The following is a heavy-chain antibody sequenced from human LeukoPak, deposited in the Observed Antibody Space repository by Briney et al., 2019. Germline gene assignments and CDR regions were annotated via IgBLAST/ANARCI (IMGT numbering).Heavy chain of an antibody. CDR1: GGSISSYY. V-gene: IGHV4-39*01. Sequence: SETLSLTCTVSGGSISSYYWSWIRQPPGKGLEWIGSIYYSGNTYYNPSLKSRVTISVDTSKNQFSLKLSSVTAADTSVYYCARQSRIAAAGRLDYWGQGTLVTVSS. J-gene: IGHJ4*02. D-gene: IGHD6-13*01. CDR2: IYYSGNT. CDR3: ARQSRIAAAGRLDY.